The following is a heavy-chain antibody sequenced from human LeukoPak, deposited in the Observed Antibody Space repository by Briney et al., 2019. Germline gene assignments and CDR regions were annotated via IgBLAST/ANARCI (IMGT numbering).Heavy chain of an antibody. D-gene: IGHD2-15*01. CDR2: ISSSGSTI. CDR3: ASHCSGGSCVDY. CDR1: GFTFSDYY. J-gene: IGHJ4*02. Sequence: GGSLRLSCAASGFTFSDYYMSWIRQAPGKGLEWVSYISSSGSTIYYADSVKGRFTISRDYAKNSLYLQMNSLRAEDTAVYYCASHCSGGSCVDYWGQGALVTVSS. V-gene: IGHV3-11*04.